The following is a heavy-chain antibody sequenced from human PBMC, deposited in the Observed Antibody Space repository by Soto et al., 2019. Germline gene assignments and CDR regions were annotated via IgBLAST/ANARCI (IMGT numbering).Heavy chain of an antibody. D-gene: IGHD3-10*01. CDR3: GRWLGTSYGMDV. V-gene: IGHV4-4*02. CDR2: IYHNGSP. Sequence: QVQLQESGPGLVQPSGTLSLTCADSGGSISSTNWWSWVRQSPGKGLEWIGEIYHNGSPDYNPSLKSRVTISVDKSKNHVFLKLTSVTAADTAMYFCGRWLGTSYGMDVWGQGTAVNVSS. J-gene: IGHJ6*02. CDR1: GGSISSTNW.